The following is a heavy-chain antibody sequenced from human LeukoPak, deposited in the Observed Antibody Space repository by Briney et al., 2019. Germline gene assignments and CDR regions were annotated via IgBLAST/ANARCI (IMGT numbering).Heavy chain of an antibody. V-gene: IGHV3-30*02. Sequence: PGGSLRLSCAASGFTFSDHYMDWVRQAPGKGLEWVTFIRYDGSIIYYADSVKGRFTISRDNSKNTLYLQMNSLRAEDTAVYYCAKALGTAMVRGVIDYWGQGTPVTVSS. CDR1: GFTFSDHY. CDR3: AKALGTAMVRGVIDY. CDR2: IRYDGSII. J-gene: IGHJ4*02. D-gene: IGHD3-10*01.